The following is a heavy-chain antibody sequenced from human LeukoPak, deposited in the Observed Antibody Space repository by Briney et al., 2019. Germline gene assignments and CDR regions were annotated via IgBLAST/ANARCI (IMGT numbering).Heavy chain of an antibody. J-gene: IGHJ5*02. CDR2: ISTAGDT. Sequence: GGSLRLSCAASGFIFSPYDMHWVRQPTGKGLEWVSAISTAGDTYYSASVKGRFTISRENAKNSLYLQMNSLRAGDTAVYYCARGAVLRRSNWHNWFDPWGQGTLVTVSS. V-gene: IGHV3-13*01. CDR3: ARGAVLRRSNWHNWFDP. CDR1: GFIFSPYD. D-gene: IGHD6-13*01.